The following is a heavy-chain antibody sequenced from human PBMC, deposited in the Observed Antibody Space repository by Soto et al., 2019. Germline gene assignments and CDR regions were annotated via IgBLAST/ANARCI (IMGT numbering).Heavy chain of an antibody. V-gene: IGHV5-51*01. D-gene: IGHD6-13*01. J-gene: IGHJ6*02. CDR3: ARTSAAGKYYCGMDV. CDR1: GYSFTSYW. CDR2: IYPGDSDT. Sequence: GESLKISCKGSGYSFTSYWIGWVRQMPGKGLEWMGIIYPGDSDTGYSPSFQGQVTISADKSISTAYLQWSSLKASDTAMYYCARTSAAGKYYCGMDVWGQGTTVTVSS.